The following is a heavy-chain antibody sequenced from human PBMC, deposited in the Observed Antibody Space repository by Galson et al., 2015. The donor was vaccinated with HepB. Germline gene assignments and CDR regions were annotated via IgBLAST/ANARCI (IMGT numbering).Heavy chain of an antibody. CDR3: VREKFGSPGGMDV. CDR2: ISYSENT. D-gene: IGHD3-16*01. V-gene: IGHV4-31*03. CDR1: GGSISGGDYY. Sequence: TLSLTCTVSGGSISGGDYYWTWIRQHPGKGLEWIGYISYSENTYYNPSLKSRVTISVDTSKNQFSLKLSSVTAADTAVYYCVREKFGSPGGMDVWGQGTTVTVSS. J-gene: IGHJ6*02.